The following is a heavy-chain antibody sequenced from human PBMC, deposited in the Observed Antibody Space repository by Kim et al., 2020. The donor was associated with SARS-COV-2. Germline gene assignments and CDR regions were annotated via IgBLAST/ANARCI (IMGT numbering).Heavy chain of an antibody. CDR1: SDSLNSGDYY. CDR2: ISFSAGS. J-gene: IGHJ3*02. Sequence: SETLSLTCTVSSDSLNSGDYYWTWIRQLPGKGLEWIGYISFSAGSYSNPSLRTRVTIKVDTSQNSFSLKLTSVTAADAAVYYCVRETYDFLSGYDSRGAFDIGGQGREVTVSS. V-gene: IGHV4-31*03. D-gene: IGHD3-3*01. CDR3: VRETYDFLSGYDSRGAFDI.